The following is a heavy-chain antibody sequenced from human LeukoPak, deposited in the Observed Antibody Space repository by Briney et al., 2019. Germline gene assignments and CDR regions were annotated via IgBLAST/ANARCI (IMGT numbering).Heavy chain of an antibody. J-gene: IGHJ4*02. Sequence: SETLSLTCAVSGGSFSGYYWSWIRQPPGKGLEWIGEINHSGSTNYNPSLKSRVTISVDTSKNQFSLKLSSVTAADAAVYYCAREGSGSYWGQGTLVTVSS. CDR1: GGSFSGYY. V-gene: IGHV4-34*01. CDR2: INHSGST. CDR3: AREGSGSY. D-gene: IGHD3-10*01.